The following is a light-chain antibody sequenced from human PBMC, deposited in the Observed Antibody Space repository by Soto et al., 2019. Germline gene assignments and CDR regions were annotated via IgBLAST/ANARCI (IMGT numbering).Light chain of an antibody. CDR3: SSYTSISTGV. CDR1: SSDVGGYNR. CDR2: EVT. J-gene: IGLJ3*02. Sequence: QSVLTQPPSVSGSPGQSVTISCTGTSSDVGGYNRVSWYQQPPGTAPKLMIYEVTNRPSGVPDRFSGSKSGNTASLTISGLQAEDEADYYCSSYTSISTGVFGGGTKVTVL. V-gene: IGLV2-18*02.